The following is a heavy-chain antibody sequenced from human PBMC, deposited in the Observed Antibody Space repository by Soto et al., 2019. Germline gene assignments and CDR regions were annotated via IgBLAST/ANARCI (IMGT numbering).Heavy chain of an antibody. Sequence: GGSLRLSCTASGFSFGDSAMSWFRQAPGKGLEWVGFIRSKAYSGTTEYAASVRGRFTISRDDSKSIAYLQMNSLKTEDTAVYYCTRRYSSGWYWSDPWGQGTLVTVSS. V-gene: IGHV3-49*03. D-gene: IGHD6-19*01. CDR2: IRSKAYSGTT. CDR3: TRRYSSGWYWSDP. CDR1: GFSFGDSA. J-gene: IGHJ5*02.